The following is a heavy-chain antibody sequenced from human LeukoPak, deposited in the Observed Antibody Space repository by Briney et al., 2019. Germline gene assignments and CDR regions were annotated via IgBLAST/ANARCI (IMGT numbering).Heavy chain of an antibody. CDR1: GGSISSYY. D-gene: IGHD1-26*01. CDR3: ARVGRRATFDY. V-gene: IGHV4-59*08. J-gene: IGHJ4*02. Sequence: SETLSLTCTVSGGSISSYYWSWIRQPPGKGLEWIGYIYYSGITNYNPSLKSRVTISVDTSKNQFSLKLSSVTAADTAVYYCARVGRRATFDYWGQGTLVTVSS. CDR2: IYYSGIT.